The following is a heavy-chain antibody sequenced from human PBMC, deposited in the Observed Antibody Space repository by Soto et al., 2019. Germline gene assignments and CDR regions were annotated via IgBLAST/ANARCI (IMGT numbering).Heavy chain of an antibody. D-gene: IGHD1-7*01. CDR3: ASYWNYFGFEVGLNWFDP. CDR2: IYPGDSDT. J-gene: IGHJ5*02. CDR1: GYSFTSYW. V-gene: IGHV5-51*01. Sequence: PGESLKISCKGSGYSFTSYWIGWVRQMPGKGLEWMGIIYPGDSDTRYSPSFQGQVTISADKSISTAYLQWSSLKAADTAVYYCASYWNYFGFEVGLNWFDPWGQGTLVTVSS.